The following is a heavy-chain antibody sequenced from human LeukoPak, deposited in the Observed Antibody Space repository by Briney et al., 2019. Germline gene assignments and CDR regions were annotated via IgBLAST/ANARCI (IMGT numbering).Heavy chain of an antibody. Sequence: GGSLRLSCAASGFTFSSYAMSWVRQAPGRGLEWVSAISASGGSTYYADSVKGRFTISRDNSKNTLFLQMNSLRAEDTAVYYCAKDHSSGWPYCFPYWGQGTLVTVSS. D-gene: IGHD6-19*01. CDR1: GFTFSSYA. CDR3: AKDHSSGWPYCFPY. CDR2: ISASGGST. V-gene: IGHV3-23*01. J-gene: IGHJ4*02.